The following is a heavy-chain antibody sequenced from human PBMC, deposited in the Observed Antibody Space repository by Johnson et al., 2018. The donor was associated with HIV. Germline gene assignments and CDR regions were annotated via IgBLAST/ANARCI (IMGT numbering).Heavy chain of an antibody. CDR3: AKSLLLDAVNI. V-gene: IGHV3-66*01. J-gene: IGHJ3*02. CDR2: IYSGGST. Sequence: EKLVESGGGLVQPGGSLRLSCAASGFTVSSNYMSWVRQAPGKGLEWVSVIYSGGSTYYADSVKGRFTISRDNSKTTLYLQMNSLRDEDTAVYYCAKSLLLDAVNIWGQGTMVTVSS. CDR1: GFTVSSNY.